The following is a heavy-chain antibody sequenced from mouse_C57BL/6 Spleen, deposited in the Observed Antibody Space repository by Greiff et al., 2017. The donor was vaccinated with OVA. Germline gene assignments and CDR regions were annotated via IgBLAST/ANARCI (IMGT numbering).Heavy chain of an antibody. V-gene: IGHV5-4*01. D-gene: IGHD1-1*01. J-gene: IGHJ2*01. CDR2: ISDGGSYT. Sequence: DVKLVESGGGLVKPGGSLKLSCAASGFTFSSYAMSWVRQTPEKRLEWVATISDGGSYTYYPDNVKGRFTISRDNAKNNLYLQMSHLKSEDTAMYYCARDWVPLGGSSYYFDYWGQGTTLTVSS. CDR3: ARDWVPLGGSSYYFDY. CDR1: GFTFSSYA.